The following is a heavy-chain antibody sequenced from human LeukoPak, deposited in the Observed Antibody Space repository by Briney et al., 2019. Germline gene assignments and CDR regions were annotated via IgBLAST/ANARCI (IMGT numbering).Heavy chain of an antibody. V-gene: IGHV4-4*02. CDR2: VHLDGRT. J-gene: IGHJ4*02. CDR1: GGSVSSTNW. Sequence: PSETLSLTCGVSGGSVSSTNWWTWIRQRPGKGLEWIGEVHLDGRTNFNPSLKSRLTMSVDLSENHVSLQLTSVTAADTAVYYCAREGGFYRPLDYSGQGTLVTVSS. D-gene: IGHD6-25*01. CDR3: AREGGFYRPLDY.